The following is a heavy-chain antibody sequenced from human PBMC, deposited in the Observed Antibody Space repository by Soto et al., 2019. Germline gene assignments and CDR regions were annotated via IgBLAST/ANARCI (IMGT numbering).Heavy chain of an antibody. CDR2: ISYHGDFD. D-gene: IGHD3-10*01. CDR3: AHDRGSPGLGSYPAY. CDR1: GFSFSNYG. Sequence: QMQLVESGGGVVQPGRSLRLSCAASGFSFSNYGIHWVRQVPGKGLEWVAVISYHGDFDHYRDSVKGRFTISRDNSKNTVYLQMTSLRIEDTAVYYCAHDRGSPGLGSYPAYWGQGTLVTVAS. V-gene: IGHV3-30*18. J-gene: IGHJ4*02.